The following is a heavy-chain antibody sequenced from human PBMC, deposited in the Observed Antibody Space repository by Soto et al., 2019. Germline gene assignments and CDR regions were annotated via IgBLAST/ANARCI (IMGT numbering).Heavy chain of an antibody. CDR3: ARGRPYGMDV. Sequence: EVQLVESGGGLVQPGGSLRVSCAASGFTFGSYWMNWVRQAPGRGLVWVSRIESDGSSTTSTDSVKGRFTTSRDNAKNTLYLQMSSLRVEDTAVYYCARGRPYGMDVWGQGTTVTVSS. V-gene: IGHV3-74*01. CDR2: IESDGSST. J-gene: IGHJ6*02. CDR1: GFTFGSYW.